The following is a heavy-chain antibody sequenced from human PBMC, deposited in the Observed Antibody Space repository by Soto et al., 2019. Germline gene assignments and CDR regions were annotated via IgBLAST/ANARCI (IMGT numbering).Heavy chain of an antibody. CDR3: AKRHGIAAAGTGSVDY. V-gene: IGHV3-23*01. CDR1: GFTFSSYA. J-gene: IGHJ4*02. D-gene: IGHD6-13*01. CDR2: ISGSGGST. Sequence: GCLRLSCAASGFTFSSYAMSWVRQAPGKGLEWVSAISGSGGSTYYADSVKGRFTISRDNSKNTLYLQMNSLRAEDTAVYYCAKRHGIAAAGTGSVDYWGQGTLVTVSS.